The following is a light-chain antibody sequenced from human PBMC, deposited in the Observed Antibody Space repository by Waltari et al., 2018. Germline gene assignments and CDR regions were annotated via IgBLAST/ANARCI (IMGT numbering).Light chain of an antibody. V-gene: IGLV3-21*02. CDR3: QVWDSGSDHYV. J-gene: IGLJ1*01. CDR1: RIDRKN. CDR2: DDG. Sequence: SYVLTPPPSVAASPGRTARVTSTGNRIDRKNVLRYQQKPGQAPVLVVYDDGDRPSGIPERFSGSNSGNTATLTISRVDAGDEADYYCQVWDSGSDHYVFGTVTKVTVL.